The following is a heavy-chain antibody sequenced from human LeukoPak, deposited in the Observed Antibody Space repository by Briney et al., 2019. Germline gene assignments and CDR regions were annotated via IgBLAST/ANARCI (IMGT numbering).Heavy chain of an antibody. CDR3: AREASTSWPNWFDP. J-gene: IGHJ5*02. Sequence: ASVKVSCKASGYTFTTYGISWVRQAPGQGLEWMGWISAYNGNTKYAQNLWDRVTMTTDTPTGTAYMELRGLRSDDTAMYYCAREASTSWPNWFDPWGQGTLVTVSS. CDR1: GYTFTTYG. D-gene: IGHD6-13*01. CDR2: ISAYNGNT. V-gene: IGHV1-18*01.